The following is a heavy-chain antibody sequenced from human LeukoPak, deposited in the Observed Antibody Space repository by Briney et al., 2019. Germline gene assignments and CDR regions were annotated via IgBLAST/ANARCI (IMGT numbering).Heavy chain of an antibody. J-gene: IGHJ4*02. CDR3: ARGRYSSGWTFDY. D-gene: IGHD6-19*01. CDR1: GYTFTSYA. Sequence: GASVKVSCKASGYTFTSYAMHWVRQAPGQRLEWMGWINAGNGNTKYSQKFQGRVTMTRDTSTSTAYMELSSLRSEDTAVYYCARGRYSSGWTFDYWGQGTLVTVSS. V-gene: IGHV1-3*01. CDR2: INAGNGNT.